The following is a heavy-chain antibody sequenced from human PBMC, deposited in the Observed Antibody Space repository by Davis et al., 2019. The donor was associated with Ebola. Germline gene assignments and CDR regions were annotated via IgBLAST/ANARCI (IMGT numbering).Heavy chain of an antibody. CDR2: ITTRSDII. J-gene: IGHJ4*02. D-gene: IGHD6-13*01. V-gene: IGHV3-48*02. CDR3: VRDDFWASVGNSLLEY. CDR1: GFTFRGYS. Sequence: GESLKISCVASGFTFRGYSMNWVRQAPGKGLEWISYITTRSDIIYYADSVKGRFTVSRDNAQNSLYLQMNSLTDEDTAVYYCVRDDFWASVGNSLLEYWGRGTLVTVSS.